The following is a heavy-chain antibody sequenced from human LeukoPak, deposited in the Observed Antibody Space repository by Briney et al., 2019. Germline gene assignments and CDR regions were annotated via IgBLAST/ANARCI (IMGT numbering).Heavy chain of an antibody. D-gene: IGHD6-19*01. V-gene: IGHV3-11*01. CDR3: ARVAVAGLYPADY. CDR2: ISSSGSTI. Sequence: GGSLRLSCAASGFTFSDYYMSWIRQAPGKGLEWVSYISSSGSTIYYADSVKGRFTISRDNAKNSLYLQMNSLRAEDTAVYYCARVAVAGLYPADYWGQGTLVTVSS. CDR1: GFTFSDYY. J-gene: IGHJ4*02.